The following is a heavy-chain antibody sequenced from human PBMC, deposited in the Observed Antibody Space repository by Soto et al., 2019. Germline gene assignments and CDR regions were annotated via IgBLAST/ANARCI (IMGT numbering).Heavy chain of an antibody. CDR2: ISSSSSYT. CDR3: ARALHYYDSSGYRPGAFDI. J-gene: IGHJ3*02. V-gene: IGHV3-11*06. Sequence: GGSLRLSCAASGLTFSDYYMSWIRQAPGKGLEWVSYISSSSSYTNYADSVKGRFTISRDNAKNSLYLQMNSLRAEDTAVYYCARALHYYDSSGYRPGAFDIWGKGTMVTVSS. D-gene: IGHD3-22*01. CDR1: GLTFSDYY.